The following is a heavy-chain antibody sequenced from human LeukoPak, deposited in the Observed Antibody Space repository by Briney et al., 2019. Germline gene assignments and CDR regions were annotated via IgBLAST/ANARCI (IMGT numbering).Heavy chain of an antibody. V-gene: IGHV4-59*08. CDR3: ARLLGVYFDY. Sequence: KPSETLSLTCTVSGSSISSYYWSWIRQPPGKGLEWIGYIYYSGSTNYNPSLKSRVTISVDTSKNQFSLKLSSVTAADTAVYYCARLLGVYFDYWGQGTLVTVSS. CDR1: GSSISSYY. J-gene: IGHJ4*02. D-gene: IGHD3-16*01. CDR2: IYYSGST.